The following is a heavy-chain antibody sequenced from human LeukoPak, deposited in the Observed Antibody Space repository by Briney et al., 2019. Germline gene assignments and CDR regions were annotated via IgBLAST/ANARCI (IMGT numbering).Heavy chain of an antibody. Sequence: PGGSLRLSCAASGFTFSSYGMHRVRQAPGKGLEWVAVIWYDGSNKYYADSVKGRFTISRDNSKNTLYLQMNSLRAEDTAVYYCARDRGDYYDSSGYYGRDAFDIWGQGTMVTVSS. CDR2: IWYDGSNK. CDR1: GFTFSSYG. CDR3: ARDRGDYYDSSGYYGRDAFDI. D-gene: IGHD3-22*01. J-gene: IGHJ3*02. V-gene: IGHV3-33*01.